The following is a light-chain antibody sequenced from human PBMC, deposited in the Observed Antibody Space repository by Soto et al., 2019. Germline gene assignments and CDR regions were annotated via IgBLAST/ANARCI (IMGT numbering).Light chain of an antibody. V-gene: IGKV1-39*01. CDR2: APS. CDR1: QNICTY. CDR3: HQGYSSPYS. J-gene: IGKJ2*03. Sequence: DIQVTQSPSSLSASVGDRVTITCRASQNICTYINWYKQKPGKPPKLLISAPSTLHTGVPSRVSGRGSETEFTLAFSSLHPEELGTYYGHQGYSSPYSFGQGTWL.